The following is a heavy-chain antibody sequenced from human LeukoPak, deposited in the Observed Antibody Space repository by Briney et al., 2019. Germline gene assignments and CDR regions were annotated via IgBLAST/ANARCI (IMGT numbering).Heavy chain of an antibody. Sequence: PSETLSLTCTVSGGSISSGGYYWRWIRQHPGKGLEWIGYIYYSGSTYYNPSLKSRVTISVDTSKNQFSLKLSSVTAADTAVYYCAREATDSGSYRLDDAFDIWGQGTMVTVSS. CDR1: GGSISSGGYY. CDR3: AREATDSGSYRLDDAFDI. V-gene: IGHV4-31*03. CDR2: IYYSGST. J-gene: IGHJ3*02. D-gene: IGHD1-26*01.